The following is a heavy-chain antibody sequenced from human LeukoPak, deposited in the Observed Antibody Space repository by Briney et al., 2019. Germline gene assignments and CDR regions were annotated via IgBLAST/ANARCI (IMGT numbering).Heavy chain of an antibody. D-gene: IGHD5-18*01. Sequence: SETLSFTCTVSGGSISSSSYYWGWIRQPPGKGLEWIGSIYHSGSTYYNPSLKSRVTISVDTSKSQFSLKLSSVTAADTAVYYCARVYPDRLWLLGGGDYWGQGTLVTVSS. CDR2: IYHSGST. CDR3: ARVYPDRLWLLGGGDY. J-gene: IGHJ4*02. V-gene: IGHV4-39*07. CDR1: GGSISSSSYY.